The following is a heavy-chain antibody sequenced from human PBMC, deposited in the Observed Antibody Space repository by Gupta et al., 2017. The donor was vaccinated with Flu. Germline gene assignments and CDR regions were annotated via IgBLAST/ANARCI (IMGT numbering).Heavy chain of an antibody. Sequence: QVQLQQWGAGLLKPSETLSLTCAVYGGSFSGYYWSWIRQPPGKGLEWIGEINHSGSTNYNPSLKSRVTISVDTSKNQFSLKLSSVTAADTAVYYCARVIVGATRDQGHDAFDIWGQGTMVTVSS. CDR3: ARVIVGATRDQGHDAFDI. J-gene: IGHJ3*02. CDR1: GGSFSGYY. CDR2: INHSGST. V-gene: IGHV4-34*01. D-gene: IGHD1-26*01.